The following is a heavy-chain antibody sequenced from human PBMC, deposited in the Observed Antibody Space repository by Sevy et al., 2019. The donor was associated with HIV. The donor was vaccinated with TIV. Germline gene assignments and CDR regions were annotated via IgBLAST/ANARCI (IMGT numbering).Heavy chain of an antibody. Sequence: SETLSLTCTVSGGSISSHYWSWIRQPPGKGLEWIGYINYSGSTNYNPSLKSRVTISLDTSKSQLSLKLSSVTAADTAVYYWSRDPFPHDLITAYNWFDPWGQGTLVTVSS. CDR1: GGSISSHY. J-gene: IGHJ5*02. CDR2: INYSGST. V-gene: IGHV4-59*11. CDR3: SRDPFPHDLITAYNWFDP. D-gene: IGHD3-10*01.